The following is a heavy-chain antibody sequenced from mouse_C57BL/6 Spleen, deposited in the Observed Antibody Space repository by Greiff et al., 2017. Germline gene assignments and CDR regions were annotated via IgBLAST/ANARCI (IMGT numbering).Heavy chain of an antibody. V-gene: IGHV1-62-2*01. CDR1: GYTFTEYT. D-gene: IGHD2-12*01. CDR2: FYPGSGSI. J-gene: IGHJ3*01. CDR3: ARHEEDYTGFAY. Sequence: VQRVESGAELVKPGASVKLSCKASGYTFTEYTIHWVKQRSGQGLEWIGWFYPGSGSIKYNEKFKDKATLTADKSSSTVYMELSRLTSEDSAVDFCARHEEDYTGFAYWGQGTLVTVSA.